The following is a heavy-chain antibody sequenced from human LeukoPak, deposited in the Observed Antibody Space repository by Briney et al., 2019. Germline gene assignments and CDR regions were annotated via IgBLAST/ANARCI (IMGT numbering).Heavy chain of an antibody. J-gene: IGHJ4*02. CDR1: GFTFDDYA. Sequence: GGSLRLSCAASGFTFDDYAMHWVRQAPGKGLEWVSLISWDGGSTYYADFVKGRFTISRDNSKNSLYLQMNSLRAEDTALYYCAKSVGYGSGSYCDYWGQGTLVTVSS. D-gene: IGHD3-10*01. CDR2: ISWDGGST. V-gene: IGHV3-43D*03. CDR3: AKSVGYGSGSYCDY.